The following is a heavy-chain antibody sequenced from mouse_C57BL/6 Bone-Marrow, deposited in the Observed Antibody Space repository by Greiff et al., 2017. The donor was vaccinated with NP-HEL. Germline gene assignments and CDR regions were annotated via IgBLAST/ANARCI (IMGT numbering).Heavy chain of an antibody. J-gene: IGHJ2*01. CDR2: INPNNGGT. D-gene: IGHD1-1*01. Sequence: VQLKHSGPELVKPGASVKISCKASGYTFTDYYMNWVKQSHGKSLEWIGDINPNNGGTSYNQKFKGKATLTVDKSSSTAYMELRSLTSEDSAVYYCARAHCYGSDYWGQGTTLTVSS. V-gene: IGHV1-26*01. CDR1: GYTFTDYY. CDR3: ARAHCYGSDY.